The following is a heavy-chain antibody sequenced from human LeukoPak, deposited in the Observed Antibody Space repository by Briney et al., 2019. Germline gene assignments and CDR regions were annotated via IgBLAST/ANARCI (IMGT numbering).Heavy chain of an antibody. V-gene: IGHV3-20*04. CDR1: GFTFDDYG. CDR3: AKRHGDAYSYVDY. J-gene: IGHJ4*02. CDR2: INWNGGST. D-gene: IGHD5-24*01. Sequence: PGGSLRLSCAASGFTFDDYGMSWVRQAPGKGLEWVSGINWNGGSTGYADSVKGRFTISRDNAKNSLYLQMTSLRAEDTAVYYCAKRHGDAYSYVDYWGQGTLVAVSS.